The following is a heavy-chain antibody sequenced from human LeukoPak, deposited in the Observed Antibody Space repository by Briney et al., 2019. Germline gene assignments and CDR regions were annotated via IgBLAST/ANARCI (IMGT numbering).Heavy chain of an antibody. CDR2: MNPNSGNT. D-gene: IGHD4-17*01. Sequence: ASVKVSCKASGYTFTSYDINWVRQATGQGLEWMGWMNPNSGNTGYAQKFQGRVTMTRNTSISTAYMELSSLRSEDTAVYYCARGMTTVTYNWFDPWGQGTLVTVSS. J-gene: IGHJ5*02. V-gene: IGHV1-8*01. CDR1: GYTFTSYD. CDR3: ARGMTTVTYNWFDP.